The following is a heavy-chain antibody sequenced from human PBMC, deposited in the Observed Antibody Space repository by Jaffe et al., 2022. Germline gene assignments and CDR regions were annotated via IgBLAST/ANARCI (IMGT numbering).Heavy chain of an antibody. J-gene: IGHJ6*03. D-gene: IGHD3-16*01. Sequence: EVQLVESGGGLVQPGGSLRLSCAASGFTFSSYSMNWVRQAPGKGLEWVSYISSSSSTIYYADSVKGRFTISRDNAKNSLYLQMNSLRAEDTAVYYCARAEGVNYYYYMDVWGKGTTVTVSS. V-gene: IGHV3-48*01. CDR3: ARAEGVNYYYYMDV. CDR2: ISSSSSTI. CDR1: GFTFSSYS.